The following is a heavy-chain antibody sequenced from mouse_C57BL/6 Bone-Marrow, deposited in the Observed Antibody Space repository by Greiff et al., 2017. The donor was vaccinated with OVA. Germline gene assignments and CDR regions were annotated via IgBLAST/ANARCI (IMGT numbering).Heavy chain of an antibody. D-gene: IGHD2-3*01. CDR3: ARDGRGYFDY. Sequence: VQLQQPGAELVRPGSSVKLSCKASGYTFTSYWMHWVKQRPIQGLEWIGNIDPSDSDTHYNQKFKDKATLTVDKSSSTAYMQLSSLTSEDSAVYYCARDGRGYFDYWGQGTTLTVSS. CDR1: GYTFTSYW. J-gene: IGHJ2*01. V-gene: IGHV1-52*01. CDR2: IDPSDSDT.